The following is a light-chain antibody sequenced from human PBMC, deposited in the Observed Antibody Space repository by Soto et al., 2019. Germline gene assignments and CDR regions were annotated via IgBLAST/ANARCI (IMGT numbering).Light chain of an antibody. V-gene: IGKV2-30*01. Sequence: DVVMTQSPLSLPVTLGQPASISCRSSQSLVYSDGNTYLNWFQQRPGQPPRRPLYKVSNRDSGAAAXSXDSGSGSDFTLTISRVEAEDVGVSYCMQGTHWPPKYTFGQGTKLEIK. CDR2: KVS. J-gene: IGKJ2*01. CDR3: MQGTHWPPKYT. CDR1: QSLVYSDGNTY.